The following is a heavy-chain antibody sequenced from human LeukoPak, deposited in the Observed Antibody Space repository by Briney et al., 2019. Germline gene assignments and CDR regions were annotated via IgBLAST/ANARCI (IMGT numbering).Heavy chain of an antibody. J-gene: IGHJ4*02. CDR2: ISSSSSYI. CDR3: ARDLTYYYDSSGYYFGFDY. D-gene: IGHD3-22*01. V-gene: IGHV3-21*01. Sequence: GGSLRLSCAASGFTFSSYSMNWVRQAPGKGLEWVSSISSSSSYIYYADSVKGRFTISRDNAKNSLYLQMNSLRAEDTAVYYCARDLTYYYDSSGYYFGFDYWGQGTLVTVSS. CDR1: GFTFSSYS.